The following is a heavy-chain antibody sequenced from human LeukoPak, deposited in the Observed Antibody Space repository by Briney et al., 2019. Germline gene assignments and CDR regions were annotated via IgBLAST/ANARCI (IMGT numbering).Heavy chain of an antibody. D-gene: IGHD3-10*01. J-gene: IGHJ6*02. V-gene: IGHV1-46*01. CDR3: ASWSWDV. CDR1: GYTFINHY. CDR2: INPTGGST. Sequence: ASVKVSCKASGYTFINHYMHWVRQAPGRGLEWMGMINPTGGSTSYAQTFQSRATMTRDTSTSTVYMDLSDLRFEDTAVYYCASWSWDVWGQGTTVTVSS.